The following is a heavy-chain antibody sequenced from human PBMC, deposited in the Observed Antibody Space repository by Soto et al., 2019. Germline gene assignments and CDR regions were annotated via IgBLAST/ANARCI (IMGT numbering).Heavy chain of an antibody. D-gene: IGHD1-1*01. V-gene: IGHV1-18*01. J-gene: IGHJ4*02. Sequence: QVHLVQSGAEVKKPGASVKVSCKASGYTFTSYGITWVRQAPGQGLEGMGWISAHNSNTDYAQKLQGRVIVTRDTSTSTAYMELRSLISDDTAVYYCARGRYGDYWGQGALVTVSS. CDR3: ARGRYGDY. CDR1: GYTFTSYG. CDR2: ISAHNSNT.